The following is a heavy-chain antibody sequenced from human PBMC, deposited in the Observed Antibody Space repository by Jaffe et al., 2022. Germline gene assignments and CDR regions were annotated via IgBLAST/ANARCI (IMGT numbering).Heavy chain of an antibody. CDR3: ARDRTDSSGWYSYYFDY. CDR2: ISSNGGST. J-gene: IGHJ4*02. CDR1: GFTFSSYA. V-gene: IGHV3-64*01. D-gene: IGHD6-19*01. Sequence: EVQLVESGGGLVQPGGSLRLSCAASGFTFSSYAMHWVRQAPGKGLEYVSAISSNGGSTYYANSVKGRFTISRDNSKNTLYLQMGSLRAEDMAVYYCARDRTDSSGWYSYYFDYWGQGTLVTVSS.